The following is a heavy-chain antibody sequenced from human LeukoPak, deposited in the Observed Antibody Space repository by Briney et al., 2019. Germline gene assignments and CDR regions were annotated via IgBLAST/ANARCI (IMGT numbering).Heavy chain of an antibody. CDR1: GYTFTGYY. CDR3: ATLTLVKRKNAFDI. D-gene: IGHD4-23*01. CDR2: INPNSGGT. J-gene: IGHJ3*02. V-gene: IGHV1-2*02. Sequence: GASVKVSCKASGYTFTGYYMHWVRQAPGQGLEWMGWINPNSGGTNYAQKFQGRVTMTRDTSISTAYMELSRLRSDDTAVYYCATLTLVKRKNAFDIWGQGTMVTVSS.